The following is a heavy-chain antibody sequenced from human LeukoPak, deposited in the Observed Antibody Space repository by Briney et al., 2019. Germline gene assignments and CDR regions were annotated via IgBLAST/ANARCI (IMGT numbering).Heavy chain of an antibody. CDR2: ISSSSSYI. V-gene: IGHV3-21*01. CDR1: GFTFSSYS. CDR3: ARESMTVTDY. J-gene: IGHJ4*02. Sequence: GGSLRLSCAASGFTFSSYSMDWVRQAPGKGLEWVSSISSSSSYIYYADSVKGRFTISRDDAKNSLYLQMNSLRAEDTAVYYCARESMTVTDYWGQGTLVTVSS. D-gene: IGHD4-17*01.